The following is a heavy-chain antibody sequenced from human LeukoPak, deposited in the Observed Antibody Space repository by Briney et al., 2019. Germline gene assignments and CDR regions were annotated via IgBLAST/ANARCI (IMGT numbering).Heavy chain of an antibody. V-gene: IGHV3-74*01. D-gene: IGHD6-13*01. CDR2: INSDGSST. Sequence: PGGSLRLSCAASRFTFSSYWMHWVRPAPGKGLVWVSRINSDGSSTSYADSVKGGFTISRDNAKNTLYLQMNSLRAEDTAVYYCARDPYSSSWYELYYFDYWGQGTLVTVSS. J-gene: IGHJ4*02. CDR3: ARDPYSSSWYELYYFDY. CDR1: RFTFSSYW.